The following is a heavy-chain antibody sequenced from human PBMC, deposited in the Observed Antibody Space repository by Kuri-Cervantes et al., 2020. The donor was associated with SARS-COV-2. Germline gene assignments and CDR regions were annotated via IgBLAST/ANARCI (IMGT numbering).Heavy chain of an antibody. J-gene: IGHJ4*02. Sequence: GGSLRLSCAASGFTFSNAWMSWVRQAPGKGLEWVGRIKSKTDGGTTDYAAPVKGRFTISRDDSKNTLFLQMNSLETEDTAVYYCATDAAHTSMAYWGQGTLVTVSS. CDR2: IKSKTDGGTT. V-gene: IGHV3-15*01. CDR1: GFTFSNAW. CDR3: ATDAAHTSMAY. D-gene: IGHD2-2*01.